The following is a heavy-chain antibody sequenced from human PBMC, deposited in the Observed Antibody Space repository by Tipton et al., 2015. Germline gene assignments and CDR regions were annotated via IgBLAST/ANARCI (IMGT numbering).Heavy chain of an antibody. CDR1: GGSISSYY. CDR2: IYYSGST. D-gene: IGHD3-9*01. CDR3: ARDGRYDILTGHSHQYGMDV. J-gene: IGHJ6*02. Sequence: TLSLTCTVSGGSISSYYWSWIRQPPGKGLEWIGYIYYSGSTNYNPSLMSRLTISVDKSKNQFSLKLSSVTAADTAVYFCARDGRYDILTGHSHQYGMDVWGQGTTVTVSS. V-gene: IGHV4-59*12.